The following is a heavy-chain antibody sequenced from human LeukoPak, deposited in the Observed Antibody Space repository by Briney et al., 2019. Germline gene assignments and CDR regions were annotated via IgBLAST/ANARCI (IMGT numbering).Heavy chain of an antibody. J-gene: IGHJ3*02. D-gene: IGHD6-19*01. Sequence: GGSLRLSCAASGFTFSSFSMNWVRQAPGKGLEWVSYITSSGSTVYYADSVKGRFTISRDNAKNSLYLQMNSLRAEDTAVYYCGGWQIAFDIWGQGTMVTVSS. CDR2: ITSSGSTV. CDR1: GFTFSSFS. CDR3: GGWQIAFDI. V-gene: IGHV3-48*04.